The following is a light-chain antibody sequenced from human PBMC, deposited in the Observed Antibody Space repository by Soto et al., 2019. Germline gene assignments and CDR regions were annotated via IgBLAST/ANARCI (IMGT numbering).Light chain of an antibody. J-gene: IGKJ1*01. CDR1: QTISNNY. CDR3: QQQSKSPWT. CDR2: AVS. V-gene: IGKV3-20*01. Sequence: EIVLTQSPGTLTLSPGESADLSCRASQTISNNYLVWYRQKPGQAPRLLIYAVSSSAPGIPDRFSGSGSGTAFAHTIARLEPEDFAVYYCQQQSKSPWTFGQGTRVEI.